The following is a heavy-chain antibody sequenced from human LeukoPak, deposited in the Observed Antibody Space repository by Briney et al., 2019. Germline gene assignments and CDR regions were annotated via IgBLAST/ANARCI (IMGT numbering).Heavy chain of an antibody. CDR3: ARGGHYDSVWGRYRQKDGFDY. CDR2: ISSSSIR. J-gene: IGHJ4*02. V-gene: IGHV3-48*01. Sequence: GGSLRLSCTASGFTFSSYSMNWVRQAPGKGLEWVLYISSSSIRYYADSVKGRFTISRDNAKNSLYLQMNSLRAEDTAVYYCARGGHYDSVWGRYRQKDGFDYWGQGTLVTVSS. D-gene: IGHD3-16*02. CDR1: GFTFSSYS.